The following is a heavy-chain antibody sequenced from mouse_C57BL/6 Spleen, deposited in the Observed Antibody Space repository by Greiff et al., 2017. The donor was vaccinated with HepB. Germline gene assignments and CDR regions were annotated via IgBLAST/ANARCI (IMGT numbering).Heavy chain of an antibody. CDR1: GFTFSDYY. CDR2: ISNGGGST. Sequence: DVQLQESGGGLVQPGGSLKLSCAASGFTFSDYYMYWVRQTPEKRLEWVAYISNGGGSTYYPDTVKGRFTISRDNAKNTLYLQMSRLKSEDTAMYYCARGDGYFSWFAYWGQGTLVTVSA. CDR3: ARGDGYFSWFAY. D-gene: IGHD2-3*01. J-gene: IGHJ3*01. V-gene: IGHV5-12*01.